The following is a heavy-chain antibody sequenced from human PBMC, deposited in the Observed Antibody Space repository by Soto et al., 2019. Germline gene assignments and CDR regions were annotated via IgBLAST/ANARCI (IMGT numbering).Heavy chain of an antibody. Sequence: SETLSLTCAVYGGSFSGYYWSWIRQPPGKGLEWIGEINHSGSTNYNPSLKSRVTISVDTSKNQFSLKLSSVTAADTAVYYCALIVVPAVYDYWGQGTLVTVSS. V-gene: IGHV4-34*01. J-gene: IGHJ4*02. CDR3: ALIVVPAVYDY. CDR2: INHSGST. CDR1: GGSFSGYY. D-gene: IGHD2-2*01.